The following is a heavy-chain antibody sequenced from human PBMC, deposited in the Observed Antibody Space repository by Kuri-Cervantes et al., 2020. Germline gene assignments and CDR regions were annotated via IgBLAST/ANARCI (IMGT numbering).Heavy chain of an antibody. CDR3: ARVKSSYGDPTGGMDV. V-gene: IGHV1-18*01. J-gene: IGHJ6*02. Sequence: ASVKVSCKVSGYTFTSYGISWVRQAPGQGLEWMGWISAYNGNTYYAQKLQGRVTMTTHTSTSTVYMELRSLRSDDTAVYFCARVKSSYGDPTGGMDVWGQGTTVTVSS. CDR1: GYTFTSYG. CDR2: ISAYNGNT. D-gene: IGHD4-17*01.